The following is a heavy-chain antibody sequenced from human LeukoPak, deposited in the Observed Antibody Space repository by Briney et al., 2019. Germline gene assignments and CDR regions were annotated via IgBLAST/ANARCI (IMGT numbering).Heavy chain of an antibody. CDR1: GFTFTGYH. V-gene: IGHV1-2*06. J-gene: IGHJ4*02. D-gene: IGHD5-12*01. CDR3: ARVGSGYDLDY. Sequence: GASVKVSCKASGFTFTGYHMHWVRQAPGQGLEWMGRINPNSGDTNYAQKFQGRVTMTRDTSISTAYMELSRLRSDDTAVYYCARVGSGYDLDYWGQGTLVTVSS. CDR2: INPNSGDT.